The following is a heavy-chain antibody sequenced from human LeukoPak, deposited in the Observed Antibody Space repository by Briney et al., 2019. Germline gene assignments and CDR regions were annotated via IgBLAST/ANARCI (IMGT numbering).Heavy chain of an antibody. Sequence: GSLRLSCAASGFSFSSFEMNWVRQAPGKGLEWIGSIYYSGSTYYNPSLKSRVTISVDTSKNQFSLKLSSVTAADTAVYYCARKAPYYSDSSGPLGTYYFDYWGQGTLVTVSS. J-gene: IGHJ4*02. V-gene: IGHV4-38-2*01. CDR1: GFSFSSFEM. D-gene: IGHD3-22*01. CDR2: IYYSGST. CDR3: ARKAPYYSDSSGPLGTYYFDY.